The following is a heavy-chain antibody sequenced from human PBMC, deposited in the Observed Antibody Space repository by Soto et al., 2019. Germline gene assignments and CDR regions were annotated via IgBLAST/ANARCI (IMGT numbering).Heavy chain of an antibody. D-gene: IGHD2-8*01. CDR3: ARPKGVAPAVWYFDL. V-gene: IGHV4-59*08. Sequence: QVQLQESGPGLVKPSETLSLTCTVSGDYVTSHYWSWIRQPPGKGLEWIGYVYHSEKTDSSPSLKSRVTISVDTSKNQISLRLTSVTAADTAIYYCARPKGVAPAVWYFDLWGLGTLVTVSS. CDR1: GDYVTSHY. CDR2: VYHSEKT. J-gene: IGHJ2*01.